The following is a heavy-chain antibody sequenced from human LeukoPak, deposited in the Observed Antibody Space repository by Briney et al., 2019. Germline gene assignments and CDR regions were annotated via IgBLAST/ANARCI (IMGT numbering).Heavy chain of an antibody. CDR3: AREGGDYDDAFDI. CDR2: INTDGRRT. CDR1: GFTFSSYW. V-gene: IGHV3-74*01. Sequence: GGSLRLSCAASGFTFSSYWMHWVRQAPGKGLVWVSRINTDGRRTSYADSVKGRFPISRDNAKNTLYLQMNSLRAEDTAVYYCAREGGDYDDAFDIWGQGTMVTVSS. J-gene: IGHJ3*02. D-gene: IGHD4-17*01.